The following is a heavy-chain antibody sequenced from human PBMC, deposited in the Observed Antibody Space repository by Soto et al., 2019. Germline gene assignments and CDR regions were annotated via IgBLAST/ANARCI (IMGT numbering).Heavy chain of an antibody. Sequence: GGSLRLSCAASGFTFSSYGMHWVRQAPGKGLEWVAVISYDGSNKCYADSVKGRFTISRDNSKNTLYLQMNSLRAEDTAVYYCAKSSFGGGYPAFDYWGQGTLVTVS. CDR2: ISYDGSNK. V-gene: IGHV3-30*18. CDR3: AKSSFGGGYPAFDY. J-gene: IGHJ4*02. CDR1: GFTFSSYG. D-gene: IGHD3-3*01.